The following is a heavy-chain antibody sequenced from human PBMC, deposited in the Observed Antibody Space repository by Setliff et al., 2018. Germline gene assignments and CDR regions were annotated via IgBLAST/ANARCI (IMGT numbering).Heavy chain of an antibody. V-gene: IGHV4-4*07. J-gene: IGHJ4*02. Sequence: SETLSLTCSVSGGIIYDHWWTWIRQPAGAGLEWIGRIYSDGSADYNPSLRGRVTISVDKSKNQFFLKLTSMTAADTALYFCARERQGGFLEWAPFDSWGQGVVVTVSS. D-gene: IGHD3-3*01. CDR2: IYSDGSA. CDR3: ARERQGGFLEWAPFDS. CDR1: GGIIYDHW.